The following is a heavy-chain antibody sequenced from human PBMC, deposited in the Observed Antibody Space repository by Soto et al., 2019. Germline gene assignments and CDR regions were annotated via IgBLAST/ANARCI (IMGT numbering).Heavy chain of an antibody. CDR2: ISYDGSKK. Sequence: PGGSLRLSCAASGFTFSSYAMHWVRQAPGKGLECMAVISYDGSKKYYADSVKGRFTISRDNSKNTLYLQMNSLRAEDTAVYYCGRGPSSLTRFDDWRQRILVTVSS. V-gene: IGHV3-30-3*01. CDR3: GRGPSSLTRFDD. CDR1: GFTFSSYA. J-gene: IGHJ4*02. D-gene: IGHD2-2*01.